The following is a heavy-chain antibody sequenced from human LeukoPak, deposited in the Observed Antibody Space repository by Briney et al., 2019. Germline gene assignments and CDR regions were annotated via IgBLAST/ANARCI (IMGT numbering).Heavy chain of an antibody. V-gene: IGHV4-59*08. CDR2: VYYSGST. J-gene: IGHJ4*02. D-gene: IGHD2-2*01. Sequence: SETLSLTCTVSGGSISSYYWTWIRQPPGKGLEYIGYVYYSGSTNYNPSLKSRVAISLDMSKNQFSLKLSSVTAADTAVYYCATLLPAAYFDFWGQGTLVTVSS. CDR1: GGSISSYY. CDR3: ATLLPAAYFDF.